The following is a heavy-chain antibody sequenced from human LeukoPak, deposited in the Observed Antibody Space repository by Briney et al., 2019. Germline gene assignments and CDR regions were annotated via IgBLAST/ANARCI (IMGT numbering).Heavy chain of an antibody. D-gene: IGHD3-10*01. CDR3: ARETRGESDY. CDR2: ISVDSNYL. Sequence: GGSLRLSCAASGFTFNTYSMNWVRQAPGKGLEWVSSISVDSNYLYYVDSLRCRFTVSRDNAKNSLYLQMNSLRAEDTAMYYCARETRGESDYWGHGTLVTVSS. J-gene: IGHJ4*01. CDR1: GFTFNTYS. V-gene: IGHV3-21*01.